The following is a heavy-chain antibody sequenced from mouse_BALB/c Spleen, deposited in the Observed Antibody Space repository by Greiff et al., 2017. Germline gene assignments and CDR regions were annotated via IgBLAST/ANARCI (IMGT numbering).Heavy chain of an antibody. CDR3: ASSITTARQTWFAY. Sequence: QVQLKESGPGLVAPSQSLSITCTVSGFSLTSYGVHWVRQPPGKGLEWLGVIWAGGSTNYNSALMSRLSISKDNSKSQVFLKMNSLQTDDTAMYYCASSITTARQTWFAYWGQGTLVTVSA. D-gene: IGHD1-2*01. V-gene: IGHV2-9*02. CDR1: GFSLTSYG. CDR2: IWAGGST. J-gene: IGHJ3*01.